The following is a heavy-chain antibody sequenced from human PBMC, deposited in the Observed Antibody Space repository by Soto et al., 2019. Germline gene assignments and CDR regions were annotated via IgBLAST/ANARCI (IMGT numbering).Heavy chain of an antibody. CDR3: VRSVGAVAPFDY. CDR1: SGSISSYF. J-gene: IGHJ4*02. Sequence: QVQLQESGPGLVKPSETLSLTCTVSSGSISSYFWSWIRQPPGKGLEWIGYLYYSGSTNYNPSLKSRVTISVDTSKNQFSLNLTSVTTADAAVYYCVRSVGAVAPFDYGGQGTLVTVSS. CDR2: LYYSGST. V-gene: IGHV4-59*01. D-gene: IGHD6-19*01.